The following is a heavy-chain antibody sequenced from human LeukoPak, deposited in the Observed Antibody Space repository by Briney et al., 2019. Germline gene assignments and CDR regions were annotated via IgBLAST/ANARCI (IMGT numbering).Heavy chain of an antibody. CDR3: AKCKGTGYSYPRDAFDI. D-gene: IGHD3-22*01. J-gene: IGHJ3*02. V-gene: IGHV3-30*18. CDR2: ISYDETHI. CDR1: GFTFSNYG. Sequence: GRSLRLSCAASGFTFSNYGMHWVRQAPGKGLEWVALISYDETHIDYADSVKGRFTISRDKSKNTLFLRMNSLRTEDTAVYYCAKCKGTGYSYPRDAFDIWGQGTMVTVSS.